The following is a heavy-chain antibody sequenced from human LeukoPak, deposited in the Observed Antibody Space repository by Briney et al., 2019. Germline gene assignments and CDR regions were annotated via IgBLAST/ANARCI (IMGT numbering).Heavy chain of an antibody. J-gene: IGHJ3*02. CDR2: IYYSGST. V-gene: IGHV4-39*07. D-gene: IGHD5-18*01. Sequence: SETLSLTCAVYGGSFSSYYWGWIRQPPGKGLEWIGSIYYSGSTYYNPSLKSRVTISVDTSKNQFSLKLSSVTAADTAVYYCARGYRGYSSVAFDIWGQGTMVTVSS. CDR3: ARGYRGYSSVAFDI. CDR1: GGSFSSYY.